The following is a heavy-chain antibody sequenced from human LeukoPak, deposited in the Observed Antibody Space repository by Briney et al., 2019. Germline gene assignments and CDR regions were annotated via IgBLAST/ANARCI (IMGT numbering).Heavy chain of an antibody. CDR2: ISGSGGST. D-gene: IGHD3-16*01. CDR1: GFTFSSYA. V-gene: IGHV3-23*01. J-gene: IGHJ4*02. Sequence: PGGSLRLSCAASGFTFSSYAMSWVRQAPGKGLEWVSAISGSGGSTYYADSVKGRFTISRDNSKNTLYLQMNSLRAEDTAVYYCAKDPRXXSXXXXXFDXXXXGXLVTVS. CDR3: AKDPRXXSXXXXXFDX.